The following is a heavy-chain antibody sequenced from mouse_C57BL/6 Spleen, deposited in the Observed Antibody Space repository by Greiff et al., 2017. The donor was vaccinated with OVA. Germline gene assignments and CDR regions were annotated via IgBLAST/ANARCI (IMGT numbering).Heavy chain of an antibody. Sequence: VQLKESGAELVRPGASVTLSCKASGYTFTDYEMHWVKQTPVHGLEWIGAIDPETGGTAYNQKFKGKAILTADKSSSTAYMELRSLTSEDSAVYYCTRYGTLSYWYFDVWGTGTTVTVSS. J-gene: IGHJ1*03. CDR3: TRYGTLSYWYFDV. V-gene: IGHV1-15*01. CDR2: IDPETGGT. CDR1: GYTFTDYE. D-gene: IGHD1-1*01.